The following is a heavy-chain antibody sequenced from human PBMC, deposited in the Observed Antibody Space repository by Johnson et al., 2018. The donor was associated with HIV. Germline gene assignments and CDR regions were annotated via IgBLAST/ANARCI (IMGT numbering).Heavy chain of an antibody. CDR1: GFTFSSYW. D-gene: IGHD1-26*01. CDR3: ARLIVGAPGAFDI. Sequence: QLVESGGGLVQPGGSLRLSCAASGFTFSSYWMSWVRQAPGKGLEWVANIKQDGSEKYYVDSVKGRFTISRDNAKNSLYLQMNSLRAEDTAVYYCARLIVGAPGAFDIWGQGTMVTVSS. V-gene: IGHV3-7*05. J-gene: IGHJ3*02. CDR2: IKQDGSEK.